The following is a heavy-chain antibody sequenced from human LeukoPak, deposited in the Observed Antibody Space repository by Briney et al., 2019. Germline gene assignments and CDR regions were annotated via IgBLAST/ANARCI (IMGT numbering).Heavy chain of an antibody. J-gene: IGHJ4*02. CDR1: GFTFSSYS. Sequence: GGSPRLSCAASGFTFSSYSMNWVRQAPGKGLEWVSSISSSSSYIYYADSVKGRFTISRDNAKNSLYLQMNSLRAEDTAVYYCARTYDILTGPFDYWGQGTLATVSS. CDR3: ARTYDILTGPFDY. CDR2: ISSSSSYI. V-gene: IGHV3-21*01. D-gene: IGHD3-9*01.